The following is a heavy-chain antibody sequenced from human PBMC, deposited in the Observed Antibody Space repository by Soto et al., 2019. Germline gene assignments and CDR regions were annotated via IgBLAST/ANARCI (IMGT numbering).Heavy chain of an antibody. V-gene: IGHV1-69*12. Sequence: QVQLVQSGAEVKKPGSSVKVSCKASGGTFSSYAISWVRQAPGQGLEWMGGIIPIFGTANYAQKFQGRVTITADEATGTAYMELSSLRSEDTAVYYCASHRPWGSWTFDYWGQGTLVTVSS. CDR2: IIPIFGTA. D-gene: IGHD6-13*01. CDR3: ASHRPWGSWTFDY. CDR1: GGTFSSYA. J-gene: IGHJ4*02.